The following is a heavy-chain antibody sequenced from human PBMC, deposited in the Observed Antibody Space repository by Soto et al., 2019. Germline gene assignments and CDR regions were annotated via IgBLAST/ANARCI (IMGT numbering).Heavy chain of an antibody. CDR3: AKDLRRGYSFSYGMDV. Sequence: TGGSLRLSCAASGFTFSSYGMHWVRQAPGKGLEWVAVISYDGSNKYYADSVKGRFTISRDNSKNTPYLQMNSLRAEDTAVYYCAKDLRRGYSFSYGMDVWGQGTTVTVSS. V-gene: IGHV3-30*18. CDR2: ISYDGSNK. D-gene: IGHD5-18*01. J-gene: IGHJ6*02. CDR1: GFTFSSYG.